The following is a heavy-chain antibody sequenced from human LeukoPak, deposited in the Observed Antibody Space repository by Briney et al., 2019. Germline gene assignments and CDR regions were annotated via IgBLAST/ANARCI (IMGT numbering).Heavy chain of an antibody. CDR1: GFTFSSYW. CDR3: ARVGDGWVYYYYMDV. CDR2: IKQDGSEK. Sequence: PGGSLRLSCAASGFTFSSYWMSWVRQAPGKGLEWVANIKQDGSEKYYVDSVKGRFTISRDNAKNSLYLQMNSLRAEDTAVYYCARVGDGWVYYYYMDVWRKGTTVTVSS. V-gene: IGHV3-7*01. D-gene: IGHD3-16*01. J-gene: IGHJ6*03.